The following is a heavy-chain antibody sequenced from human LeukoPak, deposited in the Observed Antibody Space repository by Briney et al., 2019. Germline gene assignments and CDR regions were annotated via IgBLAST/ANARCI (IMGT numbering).Heavy chain of an antibody. CDR3: AKRLPYYFDY. CDR1: GXTLSSYG. V-gene: IGHV3-23*01. Sequence: GGSLRLSCAASGXTLSSYGMSWVRQAPGKGLEWVSAIGGSGGTTYYADSVKGRFTISRDNSKNTLYLQMNGLRAEDTAVYYCAKRLPYYFDYWGRGTLVTVSS. CDR2: IGGSGGTT. J-gene: IGHJ4*02.